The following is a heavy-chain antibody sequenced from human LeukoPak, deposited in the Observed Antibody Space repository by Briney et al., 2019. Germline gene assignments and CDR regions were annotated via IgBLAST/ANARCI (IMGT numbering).Heavy chain of an antibody. Sequence: GGSLRLSCAASGFAFSDCYMNWIRQAPGKGLEWLSYISPSGTTISYSDSVKGRFTISRDNSKNTVYLQMNSLRLEDTAVYYCAKDRGYFDYWGQGTLVTVSS. CDR2: ISPSGTTI. V-gene: IGHV3-11*04. CDR1: GFAFSDCY. J-gene: IGHJ4*02. CDR3: AKDRGYFDY. D-gene: IGHD3-10*01.